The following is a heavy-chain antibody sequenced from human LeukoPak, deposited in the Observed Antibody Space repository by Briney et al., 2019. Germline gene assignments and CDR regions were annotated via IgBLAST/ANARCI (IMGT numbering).Heavy chain of an antibody. Sequence: GGSLRLSCAASGFTFSSYAMSWVRQAPGKGLEWVSAISGSGGSTYYADSVKGRFTISRDNSKNTLYLQMNSLRAEHTAVYYCAKRTSSNYGMDVWGQGTTVTVSS. J-gene: IGHJ6*02. V-gene: IGHV3-23*01. CDR1: GFTFSSYA. CDR2: ISGSGGST. D-gene: IGHD2-2*01. CDR3: AKRTSSNYGMDV.